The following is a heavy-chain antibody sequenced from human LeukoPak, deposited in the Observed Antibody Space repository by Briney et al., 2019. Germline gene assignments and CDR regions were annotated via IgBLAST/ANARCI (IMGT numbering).Heavy chain of an antibody. CDR2: TSGGGETT. CDR1: GFTFNNYA. Sequence: PGGSLRLSCAASGFTFNNYAMNWVRQAPGKGLEWVSSTSGGGETTYYADSAKGRFTMSRDNSQNTLYLQMNSLRAEDTAVYYCARDYADYVGYFFFDYWGQGTLVTVSS. J-gene: IGHJ4*02. V-gene: IGHV3-23*01. D-gene: IGHD4-17*01. CDR3: ARDYADYVGYFFFDY.